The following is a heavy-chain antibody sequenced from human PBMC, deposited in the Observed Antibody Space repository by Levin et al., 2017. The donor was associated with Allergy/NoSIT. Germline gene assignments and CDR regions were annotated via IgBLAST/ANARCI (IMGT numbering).Heavy chain of an antibody. D-gene: IGHD6-13*01. CDR1: GFTFSDYY. J-gene: IGHJ6*03. CDR3: ARDRGVYRYYYYYYMDV. CDR2: ISSSSSYT. Sequence: LSLTCAASGFTFSDYYMSWIRQAPGKGLEWVSYISSSSSYTNYADSVKGRFTISRDNAKNSLYLQMNSLRAEDTAVYYCARDRGVYRYYYYYYMDVWGKGTTVTVSS. V-gene: IGHV3-11*05.